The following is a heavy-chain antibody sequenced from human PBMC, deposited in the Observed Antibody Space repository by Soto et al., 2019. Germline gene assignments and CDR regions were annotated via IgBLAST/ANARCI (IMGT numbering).Heavy chain of an antibody. J-gene: IGHJ5*02. CDR2: INHSGST. V-gene: IGHV4-34*01. CDR1: GGSFSGYY. CDR3: ARVIRGLMVYASIRVHNWFDP. D-gene: IGHD2-8*01. Sequence: SETLSLTCAVYGGSFSGYYWSWIRQPPGKGLEWIGEINHSGSTNYNPSLKSRVTISVDTSKNQFSLKLSSVTAADTAVYYCARVIRGLMVYASIRVHNWFDPWGQGTLVTVSS.